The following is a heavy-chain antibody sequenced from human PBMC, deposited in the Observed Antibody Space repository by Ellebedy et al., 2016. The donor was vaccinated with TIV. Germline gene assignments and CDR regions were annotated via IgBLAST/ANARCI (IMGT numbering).Heavy chain of an antibody. J-gene: IGHJ4*02. Sequence: AASVKVSCKASGYTFSSYGISWVRQALGQGLEWMGWISAYNDNTNYAQKLQGRVTMTTDTSTSTGYMELRSLRSYDTAVYYCARMVYYDSSGYLSDYWGQGTLVTVSS. V-gene: IGHV1-18*01. CDR2: ISAYNDNT. CDR1: GYTFSSYG. CDR3: ARMVYYDSSGYLSDY. D-gene: IGHD3-22*01.